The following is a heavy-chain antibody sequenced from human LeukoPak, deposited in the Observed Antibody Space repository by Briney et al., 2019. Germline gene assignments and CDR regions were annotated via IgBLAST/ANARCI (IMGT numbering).Heavy chain of an antibody. J-gene: IGHJ5*02. Sequence: PSETLSLTCTVSGYSISSGYYWGWIRQPPGKGLEWIGSIYHSGSTYYNPSLKSRVTISVDTSKNQFSLKLSSVTAADTAVYYCARRHYDFWSGPGTENWFDPWGQGTLVTVSS. CDR3: ARRHYDFWSGPGTENWFDP. V-gene: IGHV4-38-2*02. CDR2: IYHSGST. D-gene: IGHD3-3*01. CDR1: GYSISSGYY.